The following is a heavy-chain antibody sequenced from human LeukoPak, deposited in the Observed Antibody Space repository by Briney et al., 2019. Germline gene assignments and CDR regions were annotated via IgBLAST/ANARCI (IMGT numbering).Heavy chain of an antibody. CDR3: ARDRPFLFYYYGMDV. CDR2: ISSSGSTI. D-gene: IGHD2-21*01. CDR1: GFTFSSYE. V-gene: IGHV3-48*03. J-gene: IGHJ6*02. Sequence: GGSLRLSCAASGFTFSSYEMNWVRQAPGKGLEWVSYISSSGSTIYYADSVKGRFIISRDNAKNSLYLQMNSLRAEDTAVYYCARDRPFLFYYYGMDVWGQGTTVTVSS.